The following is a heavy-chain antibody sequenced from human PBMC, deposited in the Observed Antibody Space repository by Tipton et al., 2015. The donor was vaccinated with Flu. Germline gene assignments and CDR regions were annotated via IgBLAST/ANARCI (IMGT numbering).Heavy chain of an antibody. Sequence: TLSLTCTVSGGSISSYYWSWIRQPPGKGLEWIGHIYYSGSTNYSPSLKSRVTISVDTFKNQFSLKLSSVTAADTAVYYCARYGTYDGSRYFQHWGQGTLVTVSP. V-gene: IGHV4-59*01. D-gene: IGHD1-26*01. CDR1: GGSISSYY. CDR3: ARYGTYDGSRYFQH. CDR2: IYYSGST. J-gene: IGHJ1*01.